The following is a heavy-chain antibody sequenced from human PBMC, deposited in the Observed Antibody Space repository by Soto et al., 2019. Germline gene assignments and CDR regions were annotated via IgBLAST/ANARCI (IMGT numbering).Heavy chain of an antibody. Sequence: GGSLRLSCAASGFSVNNNYMTWVRQTPGRGPEWVAVIYTRGSTHYADFATGRFTFSRDNSKNTLYLQMNSLRPEDTAVYYCAKLWGYYFESWGPGTLVTVSS. D-gene: IGHD2-21*01. V-gene: IGHV3-53*01. CDR2: IYTRGST. CDR1: GFSVNNNY. J-gene: IGHJ4*02. CDR3: AKLWGYYFES.